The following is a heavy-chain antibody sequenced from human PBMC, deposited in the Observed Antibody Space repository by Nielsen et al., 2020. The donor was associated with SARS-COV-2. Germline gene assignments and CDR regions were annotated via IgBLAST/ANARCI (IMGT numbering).Heavy chain of an antibody. J-gene: IGHJ5*02. Sequence: WIRQPPGKGLEWIGEIYHSGSTNYNPSLKSRVTISVDKSKNQFSLKLSSVTAADTAVYYCASYDILTGQGGNWFDPWGQGTLVTVSS. CDR3: ASYDILTGQGGNWFDP. V-gene: IGHV4-4*02. CDR2: IYHSGST. D-gene: IGHD3-9*01.